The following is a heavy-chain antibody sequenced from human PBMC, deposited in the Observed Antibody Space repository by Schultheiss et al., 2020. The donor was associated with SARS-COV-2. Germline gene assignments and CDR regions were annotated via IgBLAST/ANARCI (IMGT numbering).Heavy chain of an antibody. J-gene: IGHJ4*02. V-gene: IGHV3-48*03. CDR1: GFTFSSYE. Sequence: GGSLRLSCAASGFTFSSYEMNWVRQAPGKGLEWVSYISSSGSTIYYADSVKGRFTISRDNSKNTLYLQMNSLRAEDTAVYYCAKSRDGYKNPYYFDYWGQGTLVTVSS. CDR2: ISSSGSTI. CDR3: AKSRDGYKNPYYFDY. D-gene: IGHD5-24*01.